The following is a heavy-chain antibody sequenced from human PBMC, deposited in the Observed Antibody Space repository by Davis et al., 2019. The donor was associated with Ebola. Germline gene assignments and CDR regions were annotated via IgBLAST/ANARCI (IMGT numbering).Heavy chain of an antibody. CDR1: GFTASSNY. J-gene: IGHJ4*02. D-gene: IGHD3-22*01. CDR2: IWYDGSNK. V-gene: IGHV3-33*08. Sequence: GGSLRLSCAASGFTASSNYMSWVRQAPGKGLEWVAVIWYDGSNKDYADSVKGRFTISRDNSKNTLYLQMNSLRAEDTAVYYCARGKYWLSIRYYFDYWGQGTLVTVSS. CDR3: ARGKYWLSIRYYFDY.